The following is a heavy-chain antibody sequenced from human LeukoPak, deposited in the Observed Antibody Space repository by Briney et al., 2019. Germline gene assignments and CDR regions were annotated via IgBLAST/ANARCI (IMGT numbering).Heavy chain of an antibody. CDR1: GYTFTGYY. Sequence: ASVKVSCKASGYTFTGYYMHWVRQAPGQGLEWMGWINPNSGVTNYPQKFQGRVTMARDTYISTAYMELSSLRSDDTAVYYCARGIVGAIALDYWGQGTLVTVSS. D-gene: IGHD1-26*01. CDR2: INPNSGVT. J-gene: IGHJ4*02. CDR3: ARGIVGAIALDY. V-gene: IGHV1-2*02.